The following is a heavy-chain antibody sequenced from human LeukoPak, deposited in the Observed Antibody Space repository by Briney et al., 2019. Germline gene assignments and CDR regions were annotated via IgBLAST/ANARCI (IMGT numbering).Heavy chain of an antibody. CDR3: ARVRAAAAYRWFDP. CDR2: INHSGST. D-gene: IGHD6-13*01. CDR1: GGSFSGYY. J-gene: IGHJ5*02. Sequence: SDTLSLTCAVYGGSFSGYYWSWIRQPPGKGLQWIGEINHSGSTNYNPSLKSRVTISVDTSKNQFSLKLSSVTAADTAVYYCARVRAAAAYRWFDPWGQGTRVTVSS. V-gene: IGHV4-34*01.